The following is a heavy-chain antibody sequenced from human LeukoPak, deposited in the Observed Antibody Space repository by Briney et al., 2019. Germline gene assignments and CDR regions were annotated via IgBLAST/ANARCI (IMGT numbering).Heavy chain of an antibody. J-gene: IGHJ5*02. D-gene: IGHD6-19*01. CDR1: GYTFTGYY. Sequence: ASVKVSCKASGYTFTGYYMHWVRQAPGQGLEWMGRINPNSGGTNYAQKFRGRVTMTRDTSIGTAYMELSRLRSDDTAVYYCARVSVAVAGYWFDPWGQGTLVTVSS. CDR2: INPNSGGT. CDR3: ARVSVAVAGYWFDP. V-gene: IGHV1-2*06.